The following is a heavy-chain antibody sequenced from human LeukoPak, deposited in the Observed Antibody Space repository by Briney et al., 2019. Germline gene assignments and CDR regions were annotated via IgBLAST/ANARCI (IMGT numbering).Heavy chain of an antibody. CDR1: GFTFSSYA. D-gene: IGHD1-26*01. CDR3: AKKVVVGATSPYSDFQD. Sequence: PGGSLRLSCVASGFTFSSYAISRVRQAPGKGLEWVSAISGSGVTTHYAGSVKGRFSISRDNSKNTLYLQMNSLRAEDTALYYCAKKVVVGATSPYSDFQDWGQGTLVTVSS. V-gene: IGHV3-23*01. J-gene: IGHJ1*01. CDR2: ISGSGVTT.